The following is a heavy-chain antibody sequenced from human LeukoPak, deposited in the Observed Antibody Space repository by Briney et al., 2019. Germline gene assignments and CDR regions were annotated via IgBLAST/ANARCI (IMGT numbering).Heavy chain of an antibody. J-gene: IGHJ3*02. CDR3: ARVRGYSHGYDAFDI. CDR1: GGSISTYY. D-gene: IGHD5-18*01. V-gene: IGHV4-59*01. CDR2: VYHSGST. Sequence: PSETLSLTCSVSGGSISTYYWSWIRQPPGKGLEWIGYVYHSGSTDYNPSLESRVTISVDTSKNQFSLKVNSVTAADTAVYYCARVRGYSHGYDAFDIWGQGTMVTVSS.